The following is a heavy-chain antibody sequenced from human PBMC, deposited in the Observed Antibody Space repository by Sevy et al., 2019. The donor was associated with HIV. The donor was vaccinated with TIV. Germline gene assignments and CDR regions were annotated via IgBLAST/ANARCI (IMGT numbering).Heavy chain of an antibody. Sequence: GGSLRLSCAASGFSFSNYVMYWVRQAPGKGLERVALISYDGSHKDYAHSVKGRFTISRDNSKNTLYLRMNSLRTGDTAVYYCARGSGWRQHYYFDYWGQGTLVTVSS. CDR1: GFSFSNYV. CDR2: ISYDGSHK. J-gene: IGHJ4*02. D-gene: IGHD3-10*01. V-gene: IGHV3-30-3*01. CDR3: ARGSGWRQHYYFDY.